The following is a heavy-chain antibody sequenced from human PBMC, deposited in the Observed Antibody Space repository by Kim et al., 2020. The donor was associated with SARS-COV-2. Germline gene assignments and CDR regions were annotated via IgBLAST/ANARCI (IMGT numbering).Heavy chain of an antibody. D-gene: IGHD4-17*01. CDR3: ARVGDTVTTENEYYFDY. V-gene: IGHV1-46*01. J-gene: IGHJ4*02. Sequence: FQGRVTMTRDTSTSTVYMELSSLRSEDTAVYYCARVGDTVTTENEYYFDYWGQGTLVTVSS.